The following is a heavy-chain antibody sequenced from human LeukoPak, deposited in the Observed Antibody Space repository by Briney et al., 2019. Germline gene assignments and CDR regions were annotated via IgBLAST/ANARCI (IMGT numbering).Heavy chain of an antibody. CDR1: GGTFSSYA. J-gene: IGHJ4*02. Sequence: ASVKVSCKASGGTFSSYAISWVRQAPGQGLEWMRRIIPILGIANYAQKFQGRVTITADKSTSTAYMELSSLRSEDTAVYYCARYCSSTSCYYYFDYWGQGTLVTVSS. V-gene: IGHV1-69*04. CDR3: ARYCSSTSCYYYFDY. D-gene: IGHD2-2*01. CDR2: IIPILGIA.